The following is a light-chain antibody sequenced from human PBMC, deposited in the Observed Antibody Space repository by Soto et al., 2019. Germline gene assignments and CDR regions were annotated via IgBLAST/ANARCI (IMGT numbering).Light chain of an antibody. CDR1: QSVSSSY. Sequence: EIVLTQSPGTLSLSPGERATLSCRASQSVSSSYLAWYQQKPGQAPRLLIYGASSRATGIPNRFSGSGSGTDFTLTISRLEPEDFAVYYCQQYGNSPQTCGQGTKV. CDR3: QQYGNSPQT. V-gene: IGKV3-20*01. CDR2: GAS. J-gene: IGKJ1*01.